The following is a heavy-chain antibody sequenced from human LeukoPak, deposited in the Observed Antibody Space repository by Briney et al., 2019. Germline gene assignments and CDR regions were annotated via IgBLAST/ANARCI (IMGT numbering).Heavy chain of an antibody. V-gene: IGHV4-59*01. J-gene: IGHJ3*02. CDR3: ARSVPQPIAARPSYAFDI. CDR1: GGSISSYY. Sequence: PSGTLSLTCTVSGGSISSYYWSWIRQPPGKGLEWIGYIYYSGSTNYNPSLKSRVTISVDTSKNQFSLKLSSVTAADTAVYYCARSVPQPIAARPSYAFDIWGQGTMVTVSS. CDR2: IYYSGST. D-gene: IGHD6-6*01.